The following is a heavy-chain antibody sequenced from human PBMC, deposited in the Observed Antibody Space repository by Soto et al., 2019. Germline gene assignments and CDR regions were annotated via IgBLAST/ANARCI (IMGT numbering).Heavy chain of an antibody. Sequence: SETLSLTWTVSGGSISSGGYYWSWIRQHPGKGLEWIGYIYYSGNTYYNPSLKSRVTISEDTSKNQFSLKLSSVTAADTAVYYCARATYYYDSSGYSDRVLDYWGQGTLVTVSS. J-gene: IGHJ4*02. D-gene: IGHD3-22*01. CDR3: ARATYYYDSSGYSDRVLDY. CDR1: GGSISSGGYY. CDR2: IYYSGNT. V-gene: IGHV4-31*02.